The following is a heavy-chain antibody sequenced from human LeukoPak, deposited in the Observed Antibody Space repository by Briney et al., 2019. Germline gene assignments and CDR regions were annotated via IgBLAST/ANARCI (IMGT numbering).Heavy chain of an antibody. Sequence: ASVKVSCKASGYTFTSYGISWVRQAPGQGLEWMGIINPSGGSTSYAQKFQGRVTMTRDTSTSTVYMELSSLRSEDTAVYYCARHYYDSSAIDYWGQGTLVTVSS. CDR2: INPSGGST. J-gene: IGHJ4*02. CDR3: ARHYYDSSAIDY. V-gene: IGHV1-46*01. CDR1: GYTFTSYG. D-gene: IGHD3-22*01.